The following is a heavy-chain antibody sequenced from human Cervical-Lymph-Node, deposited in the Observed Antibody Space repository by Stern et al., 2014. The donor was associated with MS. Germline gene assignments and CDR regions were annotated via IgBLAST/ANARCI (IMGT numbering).Heavy chain of an antibody. J-gene: IGHJ4*02. V-gene: IGHV3-7*01. CDR2: INKDGCEK. Sequence: EVQLVESGGGLVQPGGSLRLSCAGSGFTFSHYWLNWVRQAPGKGLEWVASINKDGCEKCYVDSLKGRFTISRDNAKNSLYLQMTSLRSDDTAVYYCARKTTAKIWGQGTLVTVSS. CDR1: GFTFSHYW. CDR3: ARKTTAKI. D-gene: IGHD4-17*01.